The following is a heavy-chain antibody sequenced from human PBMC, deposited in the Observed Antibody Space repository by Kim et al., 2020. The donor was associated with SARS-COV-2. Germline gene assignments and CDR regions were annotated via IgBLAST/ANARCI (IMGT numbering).Heavy chain of an antibody. CDR2: ISAYNGNT. V-gene: IGHV1-18*04. D-gene: IGHD3-10*01. Sequence: ASVKVSCKASGYTFTSYGISWVRQALGQGLEWMGWISAYNGNTNYAQKLQGRVTMTTDTSTSTAYMELRSLRSDDTAVYYCAREVPLVVVRGVSAFDIWGQGTMVTVSS. J-gene: IGHJ3*02. CDR3: AREVPLVVVRGVSAFDI. CDR1: GYTFTSYG.